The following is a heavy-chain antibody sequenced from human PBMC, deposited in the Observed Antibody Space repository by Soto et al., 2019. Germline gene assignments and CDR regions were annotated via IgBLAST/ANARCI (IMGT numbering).Heavy chain of an antibody. V-gene: IGHV1-18*01. Sequence: QVQLVQSGAEVKMPGASVRVSCKASGYRFTSPGVNWVRQAPGQGLEWMGWVSPYYGSTKYARKFQGRVTMTTDMSTTTASMELRSLTVDDTAVYFCSRGDYLHDMWGQGTLVTVS. CDR3: SRGDYLHDM. CDR2: VSPYYGST. CDR1: GYRFTSPG. J-gene: IGHJ4*02. D-gene: IGHD4-17*01.